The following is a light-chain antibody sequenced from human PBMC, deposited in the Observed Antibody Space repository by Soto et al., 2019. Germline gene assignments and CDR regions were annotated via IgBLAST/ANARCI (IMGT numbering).Light chain of an antibody. J-gene: IGKJ1*01. Sequence: EIVLTQSPGILSLSPGERATLSCRASQSVSSSYLAWYQQKPGQAPRLLIYGASSRATGIPDRFSGSGFGTGFALTISILEPEDFAVYYCQHYSSSPRSWTFGQGTKVEIK. CDR3: QHYSSSPRSWT. CDR2: GAS. V-gene: IGKV3-20*01. CDR1: QSVSSSY.